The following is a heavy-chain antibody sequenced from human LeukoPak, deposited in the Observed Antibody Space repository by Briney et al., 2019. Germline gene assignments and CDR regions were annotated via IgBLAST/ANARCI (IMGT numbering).Heavy chain of an antibody. CDR3: ARGDGGNPWDAFDI. Sequence: ASVKVSCKASGYTFTSYYMHWVRQAPGQGLEWMGWISGNNDNPQSAQDLQGRVTVTTDRSTSTAYMELRSLRHDDTAVYYCARGDGGNPWDAFDIWGKGTMVTVSS. V-gene: IGHV1-18*04. J-gene: IGHJ3*02. CDR1: GYTFTSYY. D-gene: IGHD4-23*01. CDR2: ISGNNDNP.